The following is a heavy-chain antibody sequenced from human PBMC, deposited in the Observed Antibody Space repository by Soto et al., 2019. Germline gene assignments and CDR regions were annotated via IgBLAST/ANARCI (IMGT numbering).Heavy chain of an antibody. CDR2: ISGSSSYI. CDR1: GFTFRSYS. J-gene: IGHJ5*02. V-gene: IGHV3-21*04. CDR3: AKEKISTSCCNWFDP. D-gene: IGHD2-2*01. Sequence: GGSLRLSCGASGFTFRSYSMNWVRQAPGKGLEWVSSISGSSSYIYYADSVKGRFTISRDNAKNTLYLQMNSLRAEDTAVYYCAKEKISTSCCNWFDPWGQGTLVTVSS.